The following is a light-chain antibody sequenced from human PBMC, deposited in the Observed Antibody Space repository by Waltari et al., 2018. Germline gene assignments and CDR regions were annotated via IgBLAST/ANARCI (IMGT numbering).Light chain of an antibody. V-gene: IGKV1-33*01. CDR3: QQYDNLPYT. CDR2: DAS. CDR1: QDISNY. J-gene: IGKJ2*01. Sequence: DIQMTQSPPSLSASVGDRVTITSQASQDISNYLNWYQQKPGKAPKLLIYDASNLETGVPSRFSGSGSGTDFTFTISSLQPEDIATYYCQQYDNLPYTFGQGTKLEIK.